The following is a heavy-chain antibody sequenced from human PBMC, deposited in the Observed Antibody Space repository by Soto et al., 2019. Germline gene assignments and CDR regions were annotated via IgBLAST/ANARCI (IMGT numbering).Heavy chain of an antibody. J-gene: IGHJ4*02. CDR1: GFTFSSYA. Sequence: GGSLRLSCAASGFTFSSYAMHWVRQAPGKGLEWVAVISYDGSNKYYADSVKGRFTISRDNSKNTLYLQMNSLRAEDTAVYYCARDLNGCPDYWGQGTLVTVSS. V-gene: IGHV3-30-3*01. CDR2: ISYDGSNK. CDR3: ARDLNGCPDY. D-gene: IGHD6-19*01.